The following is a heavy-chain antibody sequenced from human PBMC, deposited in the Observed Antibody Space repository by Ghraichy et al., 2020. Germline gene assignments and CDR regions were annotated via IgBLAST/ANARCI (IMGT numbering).Heavy chain of an antibody. V-gene: IGHV3-23*01. CDR2: ISDSGDST. J-gene: IGHJ4*02. CDR1: GFTFSSYA. D-gene: IGHD6-19*01. Sequence: GGSLRLSCAASGFTFSSYAMSWVRQAPGKGLEWVSVISDSGDSTYYADSVKGRFIISRDNSKNTLFLQMSSLRAEDTAVYYCAKEGGYSSGWYDYWGQGTLVTVSS. CDR3: AKEGGYSSGWYDY.